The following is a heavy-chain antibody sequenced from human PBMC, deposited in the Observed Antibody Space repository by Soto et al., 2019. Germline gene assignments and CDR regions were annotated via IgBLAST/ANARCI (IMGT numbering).Heavy chain of an antibody. Sequence: PWGSLRLSCSASGFTFSNYAMHWVRQAPGKGLEYVSAISTNGDSTYYADSVKGRFTISRDNSKNTLYLQMSSLRAEDTAVYYCVKEFRIQRHAFDIWGQGTMVTVSS. D-gene: IGHD5-18*01. CDR1: GFTFSNYA. CDR2: ISTNGDST. J-gene: IGHJ3*02. CDR3: VKEFRIQRHAFDI. V-gene: IGHV3-64D*08.